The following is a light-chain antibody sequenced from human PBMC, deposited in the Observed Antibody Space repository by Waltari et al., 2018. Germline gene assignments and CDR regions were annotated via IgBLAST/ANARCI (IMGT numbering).Light chain of an antibody. J-gene: IGLJ2*01. CDR2: EGS. CDR3: YSYAGSNTFV. CDR1: SSDVGSSNL. Sequence: QSALTQPASVSGSPGQSITISCTGTSSDVGSSNLVSWYQQHPGKAPKLMIYEGSKRPSGVSNRFSGSKSGNTASLTISGLQAEDEADYYCYSYAGSNTFVFGGGTKLTVL. V-gene: IGLV2-23*03.